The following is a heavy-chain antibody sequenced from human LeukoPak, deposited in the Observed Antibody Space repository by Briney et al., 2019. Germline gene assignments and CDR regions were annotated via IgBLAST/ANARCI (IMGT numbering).Heavy chain of an antibody. V-gene: IGHV4-34*01. Sequence: PSETLSLTCAVNGGSFSGYYWNWIRQPPGKGLEWIGEINQSGSTDYNPSLKSRVTISVDASKIQFSLKLSSVTAVDTAVYYCAAGRYCSGGSCHENWFDPWGQGTLVTVSS. CDR3: AAGRYCSGGSCHENWFDP. CDR1: GGSFSGYY. CDR2: INQSGST. D-gene: IGHD2-15*01. J-gene: IGHJ5*02.